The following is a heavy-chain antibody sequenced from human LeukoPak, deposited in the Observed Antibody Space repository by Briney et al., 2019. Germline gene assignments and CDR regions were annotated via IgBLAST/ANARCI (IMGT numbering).Heavy chain of an antibody. CDR1: GFTFSSYS. CDR2: ISSSSSTI. V-gene: IGHV3-48*01. Sequence: PGGSLRLSCAASGFTFSSYSMNWVRQAPGKGLEWVSYISSSSSTIYYADSVKGRFTISRDNAKNSLYLQMNGLRAEDTAVYYCARVRALDIWGQGTMVTVSS. J-gene: IGHJ3*02. CDR3: ARVRALDI.